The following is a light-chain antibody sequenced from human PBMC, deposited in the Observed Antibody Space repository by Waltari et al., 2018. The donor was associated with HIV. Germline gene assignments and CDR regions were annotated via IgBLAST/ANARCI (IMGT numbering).Light chain of an antibody. V-gene: IGLV1-40*01. Sequence: QSVLTQPPSVSGAPGQRVTFSCTGSSPNIGAGYDVHWYHHLPGTAPKLLIYGNNNRPSGVPDRFSGSKSGTSASLAITGLQAEDEADYYCQSYDSSLSGSWVFGGGTKLTVL. CDR1: SPNIGAGYD. J-gene: IGLJ3*02. CDR3: QSYDSSLSGSWV. CDR2: GNN.